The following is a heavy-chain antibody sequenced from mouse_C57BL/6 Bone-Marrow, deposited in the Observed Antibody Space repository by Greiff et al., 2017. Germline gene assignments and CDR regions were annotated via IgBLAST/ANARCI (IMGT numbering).Heavy chain of an antibody. D-gene: IGHD1-1*02. V-gene: IGHV1-18*01. CDR3: ARGWFYFDY. Sequence: VQLKQSGPELVKPGASVKIPCKASGYTFTDYNMDWVKQSHGKSLEWIGDINPNSGGTIYNQKFKGKATLTVDKSSSTAYMQLRSLTSEDTAVYYCARGWFYFDYWGQGTTLTVSS. CDR2: INPNSGGT. CDR1: GYTFTDYN. J-gene: IGHJ2*01.